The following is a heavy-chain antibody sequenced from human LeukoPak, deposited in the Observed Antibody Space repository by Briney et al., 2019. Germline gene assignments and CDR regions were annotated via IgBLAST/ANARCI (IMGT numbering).Heavy chain of an antibody. CDR1: GFTFSSYA. Sequence: GGSLRLSCAASGFTFSSYAMSWVRQAPGKGLEWVSAISGSGGSTYYADSVKGRFTISRDNSKNTLYLQMNSLRAEDTAVYYWAKKRWYYGSGSYPHFDYWGQGTLVTVSS. V-gene: IGHV3-23*01. CDR2: ISGSGGST. J-gene: IGHJ4*02. D-gene: IGHD3-10*01. CDR3: AKKRWYYGSGSYPHFDY.